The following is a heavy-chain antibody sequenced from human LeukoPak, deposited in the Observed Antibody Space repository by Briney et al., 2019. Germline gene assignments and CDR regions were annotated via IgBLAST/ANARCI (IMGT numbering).Heavy chain of an antibody. Sequence: GGSLRLSCAASGFTLSSYAMHWVRQAPGKGLEYVSAISKNGGNAYYANSVKGRFSISRDNSKNTLYLQMGSLRTEDMAVYYCARVGEGRYYQYYYMDVWGEGTTVTVSS. V-gene: IGHV3-64*01. CDR1: GFTLSSYA. J-gene: IGHJ6*03. D-gene: IGHD1-26*01. CDR3: ARVGEGRYYQYYYMDV. CDR2: ISKNGGNA.